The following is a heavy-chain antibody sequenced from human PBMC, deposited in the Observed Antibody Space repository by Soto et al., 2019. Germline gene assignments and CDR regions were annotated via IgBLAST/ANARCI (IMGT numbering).Heavy chain of an antibody. D-gene: IGHD3-3*01. J-gene: IGHJ6*02. Sequence: SETLSLTCTVSGGSISSGDYYWSWIRQPPGKGLEWIGYIYYSGSTYYNPSLKSRVTISVDTSKNQFSLKLSSVTAADTAVYYCARGAVHYDFWSGYYPYYYYYGMDVWGQGTTVTVSS. V-gene: IGHV4-30-4*01. CDR1: GGSISSGDYY. CDR3: ARGAVHYDFWSGYYPYYYYYGMDV. CDR2: IYYSGST.